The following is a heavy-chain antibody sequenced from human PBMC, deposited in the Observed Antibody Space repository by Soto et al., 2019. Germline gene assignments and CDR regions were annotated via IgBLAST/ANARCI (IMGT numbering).Heavy chain of an antibody. CDR3: ARATRSGSTHFDH. Sequence: ASVKVSCKGAGYPFSNYYMHWVRQAPGKGLEWMGIINPSGDSTSYAQEFQGRFTMTRETSTGTLYMELSSLRSEDTAVYYCARATRSGSTHFDHWGQGTLVTVSS. CDR1: GYPFSNYY. D-gene: IGHD5-12*01. J-gene: IGHJ4*02. CDR2: INPSGDST. V-gene: IGHV1-46*01.